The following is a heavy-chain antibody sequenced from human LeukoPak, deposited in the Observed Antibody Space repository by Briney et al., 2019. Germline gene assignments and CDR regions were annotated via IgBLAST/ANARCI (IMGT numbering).Heavy chain of an antibody. D-gene: IGHD3-10*01. CDR3: AKLENVWFGESLDY. J-gene: IGHJ4*02. CDR1: GFTFSSYA. V-gene: IGHV3-23*01. CDR2: ISGSGGST. Sequence: GGSLRLSCAASGFTFSSYAMSWVRQAPGKGLEWVSAISGSGGSTYYADSVKGRFTISRDNSKNTLYLQMNSLRAEDTAVYYCAKLENVWFGESLDYWGQGTLVTVSS.